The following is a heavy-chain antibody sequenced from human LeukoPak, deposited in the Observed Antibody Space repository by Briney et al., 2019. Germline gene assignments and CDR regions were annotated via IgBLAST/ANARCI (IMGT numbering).Heavy chain of an antibody. D-gene: IGHD4-17*01. CDR2: INHSGST. CDR1: GGSFSGYY. V-gene: IGHV4-34*01. J-gene: IGHJ4*02. Sequence: PSETLSLTCAVYGGSFSGYYWSWIRQPPGKGLEWIGEINHSGSTNYNPSLKSRVTISVDTSKNQFSLKLSSVTAADTAVYYCASSMTTESNWGQGTPVTVSS. CDR3: ASSMTTESN.